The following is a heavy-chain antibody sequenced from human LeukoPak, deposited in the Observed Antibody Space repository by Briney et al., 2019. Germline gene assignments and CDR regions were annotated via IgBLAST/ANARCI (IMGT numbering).Heavy chain of an antibody. CDR2: IYYSGST. J-gene: IGHJ4*02. CDR1: GGSISSYY. V-gene: IGHV4-59*08. Sequence: PSETLSLTCTVSGGSISSYYWSWIRQPPGKGLEWIGYIYYSGSTNYNPSLKSRVTISVDTSKNQFSLKLSSVTAADTAVYYCARLGGVNNFDYWGQGTLVTVSS. D-gene: IGHD2-8*02. CDR3: ARLGGVNNFDY.